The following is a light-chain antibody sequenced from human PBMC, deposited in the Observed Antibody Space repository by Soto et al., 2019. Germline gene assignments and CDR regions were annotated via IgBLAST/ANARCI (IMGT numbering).Light chain of an antibody. CDR3: APGEASLKGVV. CDR2: STN. J-gene: IGLJ2*01. V-gene: IGLV1-44*01. CDR1: TSNIGSNP. Sequence: QSVLTQPPSASGTPGQRVTISCSGSTSNIGSNPGNWYQQLPGTAPKLLTYSTNQRPSGVPDRFSGSKSGTSASLAISGLQSEDEADYYCAPGEASLKGVVFGGGTKLTVL.